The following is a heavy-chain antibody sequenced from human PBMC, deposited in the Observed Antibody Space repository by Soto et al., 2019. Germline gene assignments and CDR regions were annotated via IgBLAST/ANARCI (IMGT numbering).Heavy chain of an antibody. Sequence: SETLSLTCTVYGASISSSSYYWGWIRQPPGKGLEWVGSIYYSGRTYYNPALKSRVTISVDTSKNQFSLKLSSVTAADTAVYYCARHVPYYDILTGYENNWYFDLWGRGTLVTVSS. D-gene: IGHD3-9*01. CDR2: IYYSGRT. CDR1: GASISSSSYY. J-gene: IGHJ2*01. CDR3: ARHVPYYDILTGYENNWYFDL. V-gene: IGHV4-39*01.